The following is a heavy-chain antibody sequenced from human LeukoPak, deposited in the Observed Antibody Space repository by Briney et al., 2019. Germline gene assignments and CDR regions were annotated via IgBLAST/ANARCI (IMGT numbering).Heavy chain of an antibody. Sequence: SETLSLTCTVSGGSISSYYWSWIRQPPGKGLEWIGYIYYSGSTNYNPSLKSRVTISVDTSKNQFSLKLSSVTAADTAVYYCARGKSGTTRGYFDYWGQGTLVTVSS. D-gene: IGHD1-1*01. V-gene: IGHV4-59*01. CDR3: ARGKSGTTRGYFDY. CDR2: IYYSGST. J-gene: IGHJ4*02. CDR1: GGSISSYY.